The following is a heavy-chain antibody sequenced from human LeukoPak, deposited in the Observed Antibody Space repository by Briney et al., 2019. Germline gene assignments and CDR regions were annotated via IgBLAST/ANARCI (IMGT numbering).Heavy chain of an antibody. J-gene: IGHJ6*02. CDR3: ASPSQGAYFLYGIDV. V-gene: IGHV1-69*04. CDR2: IIPILGIA. Sequence: GASVKVSCKASGGTFSSYAISWVRQAPGQGLEWMGRIIPILGIANYAQKFQGRVTITADKSTSTAYMELSSLRSEDTAVYYCASPSQGAYFLYGIDVWGQGTTVTVPS. CDR1: GGTFSSYA. D-gene: IGHD3-10*01.